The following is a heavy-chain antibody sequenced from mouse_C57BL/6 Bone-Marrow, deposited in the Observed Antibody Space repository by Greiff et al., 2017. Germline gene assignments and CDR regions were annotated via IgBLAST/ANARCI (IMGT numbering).Heavy chain of an antibody. V-gene: IGHV5-6*01. Sequence: EVQVVESGGDLVKPGGSLKLSCAASGFTFSSYGMSWVRQTPDKRLEWVATISSGGSYTYYPDSVKGRFTISRDNAKNTLYLQMSSLKSEDTAMYYCARKGITTVGYWYFDVWGTGTTVTVSS. CDR3: ARKGITTVGYWYFDV. D-gene: IGHD1-1*01. CDR1: GFTFSSYG. CDR2: ISSGGSYT. J-gene: IGHJ1*03.